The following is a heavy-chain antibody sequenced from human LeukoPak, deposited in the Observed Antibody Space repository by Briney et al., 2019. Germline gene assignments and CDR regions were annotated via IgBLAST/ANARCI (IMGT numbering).Heavy chain of an antibody. CDR2: ITVNGGGI. CDR3: AKDPNGDYVGAFDS. J-gene: IGHJ3*02. CDR1: GFTINIYA. V-gene: IGHV3-23*01. D-gene: IGHD4-17*01. Sequence: GGSLRLSCAPSGFTINIYAMTWVRQAPGKGLEWVSSITVNGGGISYADSVKGRFTISRDNSKNTLYLQMNSLRAEDTAVYYCAKDPNGDYVGAFDSRDQGTRVTVSS.